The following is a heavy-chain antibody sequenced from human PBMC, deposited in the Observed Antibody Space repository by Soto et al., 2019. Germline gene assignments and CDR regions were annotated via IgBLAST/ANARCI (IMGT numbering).Heavy chain of an antibody. CDR2: ISGRGGNT. CDR3: SNEGGSNRAGSFDY. J-gene: IGHJ4*02. D-gene: IGHD3-16*02. Sequence: EVQLLESGGGLVQPGGSLRLSCAASGFTFSSYAMSWVRQAPGKGLEWVSAISGRGGNTYYADSVKGRFTISRDNSKNSLSLEMNSLRTEDTAVYDCSNEGGSNRAGSFDYWGQGTLVTVSS. CDR1: GFTFSSYA. V-gene: IGHV3-23*01.